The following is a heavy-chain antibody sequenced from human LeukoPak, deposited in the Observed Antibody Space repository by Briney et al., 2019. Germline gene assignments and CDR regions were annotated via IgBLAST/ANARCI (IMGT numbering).Heavy chain of an antibody. CDR2: ISDSGGST. J-gene: IGHJ5*02. V-gene: IGHV3-23*01. CDR1: GFTFSSYA. D-gene: IGHD6-13*01. Sequence: GGSLRLSCAASGFTFSSYAMSWVRQAPGKGLEWVSAISDSGGSTYYADSVKGRFTISRDNSKNTLYLQMNSLRAEDTAVYYCAKDRDSSSWYKGHWFDPWGQGTLVTVSS. CDR3: AKDRDSSSWYKGHWFDP.